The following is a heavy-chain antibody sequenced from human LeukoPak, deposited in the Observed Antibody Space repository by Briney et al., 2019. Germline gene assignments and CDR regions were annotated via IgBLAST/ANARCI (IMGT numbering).Heavy chain of an antibody. CDR3: ARGGVSLLWFGESSRRYYFDY. J-gene: IGHJ4*02. D-gene: IGHD3-10*01. V-gene: IGHV4-34*01. CDR2: INHSGST. Sequence: SETLSLTCAVYGGSFSGYYWSWIRQPPGKGLEWMGEINHSGSTNYNPSLTSRVTISVDTSKNQFSLKLSSVTAADTAVYYCARGGVSLLWFGESSRRYYFDYWGQGTLVTVSS. CDR1: GGSFSGYY.